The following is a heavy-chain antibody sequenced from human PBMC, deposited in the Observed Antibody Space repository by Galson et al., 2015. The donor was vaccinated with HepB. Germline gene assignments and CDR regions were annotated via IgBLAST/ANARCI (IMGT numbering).Heavy chain of an antibody. CDR3: ARATFVGAYFDY. CDR2: INPSGGST. Sequence: SVKVSCKASGYTFTSYYMHWVRQAPGQGLEWMGIINPSGGSTSYAQKFQGRVTITRDTSTSTVYMELSSLRSEDTAVYYCARATFVGAYFDYWGQGTLVTVSS. J-gene: IGHJ4*02. D-gene: IGHD3-16*01. CDR1: GYTFTSYY. V-gene: IGHV1-46*01.